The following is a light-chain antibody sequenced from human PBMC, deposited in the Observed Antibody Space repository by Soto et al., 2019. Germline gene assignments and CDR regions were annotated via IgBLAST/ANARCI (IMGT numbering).Light chain of an antibody. CDR3: QQYYTTPRT. J-gene: IGKJ1*01. V-gene: IGKV4-1*01. CDR2: WAS. Sequence: DIVMTQSPDSLAESLGERATINCKSSQSVLYDSDNKNHLAWYQLKPGQPPKLIIYWASTRESGVPDRFSGSVSGTDFTLTISSLQAEDVAVYYCQQYYTTPRTFGQGTKVEIK. CDR1: QSVLYDSDNKNH.